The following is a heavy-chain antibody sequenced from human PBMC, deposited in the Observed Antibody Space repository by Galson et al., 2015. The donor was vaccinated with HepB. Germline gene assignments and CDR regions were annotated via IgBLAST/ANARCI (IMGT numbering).Heavy chain of an antibody. CDR2: INSDGSST. CDR3: AREGPCSSSSCNYFDY. J-gene: IGHJ4*02. D-gene: IGHD2-2*01. CDR1: GFSFSNYW. V-gene: IGHV3-74*01. Sequence: SLRLSCAASGFSFSNYWMHWVRQAPGKGLVWVSRINSDGSSTNYADSVKGRFTISRDNAKNTLYLQMNSLRAEDTAAYYCAREGPCSSSSCNYFDYWGQGTLVTVSS.